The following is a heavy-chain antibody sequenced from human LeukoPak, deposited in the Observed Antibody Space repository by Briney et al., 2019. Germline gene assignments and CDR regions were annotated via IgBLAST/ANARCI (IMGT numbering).Heavy chain of an antibody. CDR2: IRYDGSNK. CDR3: ARDLYRIVVVPHYFDY. J-gene: IGHJ4*02. V-gene: IGHV3-30*02. CDR1: GFTFSSYG. Sequence: PGGSLRLSCAASGFTFSSYGMHWVRQAPGKGLEWVAFIRYDGSNKYYADSVKGRFTISRDNSKNTLYLQMNSPRAEDTAMYYCARDLYRIVVVPHYFDYWGQGTLVTVSS. D-gene: IGHD3-22*01.